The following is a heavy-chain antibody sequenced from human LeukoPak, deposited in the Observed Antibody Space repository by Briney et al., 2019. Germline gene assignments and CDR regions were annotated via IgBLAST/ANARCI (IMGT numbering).Heavy chain of an antibody. V-gene: IGHV1-46*01. CDR1: GYTFTSYY. CDR2: INPSGGST. D-gene: IGHD3-22*01. Sequence: GASVKVSCKASGYTFTSYYTHWVRQAPGQGLEWMGIINPSGGSTNYAQKFQGRVTMTRDTSTNTVYMELSSLRSEDTAVYYCALGSGYGDYWGQGTLVTVSS. J-gene: IGHJ4*02. CDR3: ALGSGYGDY.